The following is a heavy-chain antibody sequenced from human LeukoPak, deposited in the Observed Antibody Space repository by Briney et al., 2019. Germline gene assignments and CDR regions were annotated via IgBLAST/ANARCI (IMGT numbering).Heavy chain of an antibody. J-gene: IGHJ6*04. Sequence: PGGSLRLSCAASGFTFSSYSMNCVRQAPGKGLEWVSSISSSSSYIYYADSVKGRFTISRDNAKNSLYLQMNSLRAEDTAVYYCAELGITMIGGVWGEGTTVTISS. V-gene: IGHV3-21*01. CDR1: GFTFSSYS. CDR3: AELGITMIGGV. D-gene: IGHD3-10*02. CDR2: ISSSSSYI.